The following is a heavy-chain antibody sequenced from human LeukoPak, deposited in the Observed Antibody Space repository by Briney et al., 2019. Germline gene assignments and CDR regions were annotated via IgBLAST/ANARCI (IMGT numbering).Heavy chain of an antibody. CDR2: IIPIFGTA. D-gene: IGHD3-22*01. CDR3: ARGRKGDYYDSSGALDY. Sequence: GASVKVSCKASGGTFSSYAISWVRQAPGRGLEWMGGIIPIFGTANYAQKFQGRVTITADKSTSTAYMELSSLRSEDTAVYYCARGRKGDYYDSSGALDYWGQGTLVTVSS. J-gene: IGHJ4*02. V-gene: IGHV1-69*06. CDR1: GGTFSSYA.